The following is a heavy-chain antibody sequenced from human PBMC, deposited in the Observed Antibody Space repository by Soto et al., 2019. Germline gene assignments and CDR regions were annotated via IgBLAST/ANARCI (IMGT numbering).Heavy chain of an antibody. D-gene: IGHD3-22*01. V-gene: IGHV1-18*01. Sequence: ASVKVSCKASGYTFTSYGISWVRQAPGQGLEWMGWISAYNGNTNYAQKLQGRVTMTTDTSTSTAYMELRSLRSDDTAVYYCARGSPYYYDSSGYYLSDYWGQGTLVTVSS. CDR1: GYTFTSYG. J-gene: IGHJ4*02. CDR3: ARGSPYYYDSSGYYLSDY. CDR2: ISAYNGNT.